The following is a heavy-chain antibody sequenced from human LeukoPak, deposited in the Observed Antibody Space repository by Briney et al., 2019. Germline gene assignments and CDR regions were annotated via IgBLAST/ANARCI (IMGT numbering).Heavy chain of an antibody. CDR3: ARDRGSSWYYFDY. J-gene: IGHJ4*02. D-gene: IGHD6-13*01. CDR1: GFTFSSYE. V-gene: IGHV3-48*03. CDR2: ISTSGSTK. Sequence: GGSLRLSCAASGFTFSSYEMNWVRQAPGKGLEWVSYISTSGSTKYYADSVKGRFTISRDNAKNSLYLQMNSLRAEDTAVYYCARDRGSSWYYFDYWGQGTLVTVSS.